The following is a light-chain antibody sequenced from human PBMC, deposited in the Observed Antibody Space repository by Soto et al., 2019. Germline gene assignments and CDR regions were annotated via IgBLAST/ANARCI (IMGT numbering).Light chain of an antibody. CDR2: GAS. V-gene: IGKV3-20*01. Sequence: DIVLTQSPGTLSLSPGETATLSCRASQSVSSSYLAWYQQKPGQAPRLLIYGASSRATGIPDRFSGSGSGTDFTLTISRLEPEDFAVYYCQQYGSSPGWTFGQGTKVDIK. CDR3: QQYGSSPGWT. J-gene: IGKJ1*01. CDR1: QSVSSSY.